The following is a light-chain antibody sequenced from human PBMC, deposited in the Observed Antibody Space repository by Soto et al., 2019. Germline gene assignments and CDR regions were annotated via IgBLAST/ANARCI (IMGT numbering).Light chain of an antibody. CDR3: QQLNSYPLT. Sequence: DIQLTQSPSSLSASVGYRVTITCVASQGISSYLAWYQQKPGKAPKLLIYAASTLQSGVPSRFSGSGSGTDFTLTVSSLQPEDVETYYCQQLNSYPLTFGGGTKVDIK. V-gene: IGKV1-9*01. CDR1: QGISSY. CDR2: AAS. J-gene: IGKJ4*01.